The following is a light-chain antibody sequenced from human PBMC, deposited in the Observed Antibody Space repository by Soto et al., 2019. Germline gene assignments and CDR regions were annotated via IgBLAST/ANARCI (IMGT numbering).Light chain of an antibody. V-gene: IGLV1-40*01. Sequence: QSVLTQPPSVSGAPGLRVTISCTGSSSNIGAGYDVHWYQQFPGTAPKLLIYGNSNRPSGVPDRFSGSKSGTSASLAITGLQAEDEADYYCQSYDSSLSGVVFGGGTKLTVL. CDR1: SSNIGAGYD. CDR3: QSYDSSLSGVV. CDR2: GNS. J-gene: IGLJ2*01.